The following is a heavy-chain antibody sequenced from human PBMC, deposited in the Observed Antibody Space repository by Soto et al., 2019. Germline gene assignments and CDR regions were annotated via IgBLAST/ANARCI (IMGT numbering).Heavy chain of an antibody. D-gene: IGHD3-10*01. Sequence: QVQLVQSGVEVKTPGASVKVSCRASGDTLTTYGITWVRQAPGQGLEWMGWINAYNGNTDYAQNLQGRVTMTTDTSTSTAYMELRSLRSDDTAMYCCARPQGNFFDYWGQGILVTVSS. J-gene: IGHJ4*02. CDR2: INAYNGNT. CDR1: GDTLTTYG. V-gene: IGHV1-18*01. CDR3: ARPQGNFFDY.